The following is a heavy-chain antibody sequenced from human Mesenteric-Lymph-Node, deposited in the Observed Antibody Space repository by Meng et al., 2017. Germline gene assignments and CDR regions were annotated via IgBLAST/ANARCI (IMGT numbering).Heavy chain of an antibody. V-gene: IGHV4-34*01. D-gene: IGHD2-15*01. J-gene: IGHJ4*02. Sequence: QVQLQQWGAGQLKPSETLSLTCAVYVGSFSGHSWTWIRQSPGKGLEWIGDINHRGSTNYNPSLKSRVTISVDTSKNQFSLELNYVTAADTAVYYCARDQGGAGAYWGQGTLVTRLL. CDR3: ARDQGGAGAY. CDR1: VGSFSGHS. CDR2: INHRGST.